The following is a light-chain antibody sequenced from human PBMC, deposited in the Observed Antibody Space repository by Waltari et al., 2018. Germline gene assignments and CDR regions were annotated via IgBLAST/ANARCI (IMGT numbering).Light chain of an antibody. J-gene: IGLJ1*01. Sequence: QSALPQPRSVSGSPGQSVTAPCTGASSLVSRFQQYPGKAPKLIIYDVFKRPSGVPDRFSGSKSGNTASLTISGLQAEDEADYYCCSFAGSYSYVFGSGTKVTVL. CDR2: DVF. CDR3: CSFAGSYSYV. CDR1: SSLV. V-gene: IGLV2-11*01.